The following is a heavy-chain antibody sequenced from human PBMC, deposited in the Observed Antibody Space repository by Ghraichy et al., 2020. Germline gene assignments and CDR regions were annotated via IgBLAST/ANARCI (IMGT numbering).Heavy chain of an antibody. CDR3: ARDRESSSSPPLKSGWFDP. V-gene: IGHV1-69*13. CDR2: IIPIFGTA. Sequence: SVKVSCKASGGTFSSYAISWVRQAPGQGLEWMGGIIPIFGTANYAQKFQGRVSITADESTSTAYMELSSLRSEDTAFYYCARDRESSSSPPLKSGWFDPWGQGTLVTVSS. CDR1: GGTFSSYA. D-gene: IGHD6-6*01. J-gene: IGHJ5*02.